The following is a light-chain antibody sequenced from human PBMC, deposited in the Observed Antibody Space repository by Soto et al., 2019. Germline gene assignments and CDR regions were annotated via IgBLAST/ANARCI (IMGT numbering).Light chain of an antibody. V-gene: IGKV3-20*01. J-gene: IGKJ1*01. CDR1: QRITSNF. CDR2: GVF. CDR3: QQYAGSPWT. Sequence: EIVLTQSPVTLSLSPGERATLSFRASQRITSNFLAWFQQKAGLAPRLLIYGVFIRATGIPDRFSGSGSGTDFTLTISRLEPEDFAVYYCQQYAGSPWTFGQGTKVDIK.